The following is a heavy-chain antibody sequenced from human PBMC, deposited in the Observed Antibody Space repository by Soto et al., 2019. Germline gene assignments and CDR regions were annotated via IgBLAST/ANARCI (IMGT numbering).Heavy chain of an antibody. CDR2: ISDNGNTK. CDR3: ARDPGGYPLGIFNI. D-gene: IGHD2-8*02. V-gene: IGHV3-30-3*01. Sequence: PGGSLRLSCAASGFIFSNYWMHWVRQAPGKGLEWMAVISDNGNTKYLADSVKGRFTISRDTSKNTLYLQMSSLRVEDTAVYYCARDPGGYPLGIFNIWGQGTRVT. J-gene: IGHJ3*02. CDR1: GFIFSNYW.